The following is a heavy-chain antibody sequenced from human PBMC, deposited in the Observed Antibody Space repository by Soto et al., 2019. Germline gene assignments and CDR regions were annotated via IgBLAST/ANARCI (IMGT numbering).Heavy chain of an antibody. V-gene: IGHV4-34*01. CDR3: VRGTRRGYSGYDLSGGMDV. J-gene: IGHJ6*02. CDR2: INHSGST. Sequence: SETLSLTCAVYGGSFSGYYWSGIRQPPGKGLEWIGEINHSGSTNYNPSLKSRVTISVDTSKNQFSLKLSSVTAADTAVYYCVRGTRRGYSGYDLSGGMDVWGQGTTVTVSS. D-gene: IGHD5-12*01. CDR1: GGSFSGYY.